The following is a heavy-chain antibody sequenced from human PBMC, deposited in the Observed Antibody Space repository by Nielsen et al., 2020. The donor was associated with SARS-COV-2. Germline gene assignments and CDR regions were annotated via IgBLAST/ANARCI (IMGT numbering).Heavy chain of an antibody. J-gene: IGHJ2*01. CDR1: GYTFTSYY. Sequence: ASVKLSCKASGYTFTSYYMHWVRQAPGQGLEWMGIINPSGGSTSYAQKFQGRVTMTRDTSTSTVYMELSSLRSEDTAVYYCARGGVYGKTHWYFDLWGRGTLVTVSS. CDR3: ARGGVYGKTHWYFDL. V-gene: IGHV1-46*01. CDR2: INPSGGST. D-gene: IGHD2-8*01.